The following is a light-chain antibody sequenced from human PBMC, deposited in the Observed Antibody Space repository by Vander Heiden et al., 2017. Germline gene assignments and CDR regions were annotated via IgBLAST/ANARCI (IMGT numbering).Light chain of an antibody. J-gene: IGKJ4*01. V-gene: IGKV1-39*01. Sequence: DIQMTQSPSSLSASVGDRVTVTCRASQCISFYLNWYQQKPGKVPKLLIYDASRLQSWVPSRFSGSGSGTDFTLTINGLQPEDFATYFCQQSYIAPLTFGGGTKVEI. CDR1: QCISFY. CDR2: DAS. CDR3: QQSYIAPLT.